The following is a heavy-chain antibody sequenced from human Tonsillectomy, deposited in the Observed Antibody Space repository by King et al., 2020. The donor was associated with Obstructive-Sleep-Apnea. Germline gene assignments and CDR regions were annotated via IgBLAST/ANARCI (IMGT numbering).Heavy chain of an antibody. CDR2: ISWSSGSI. Sequence: VQLVESGGGLVQPGRSLRLSCAASGFTFDDYAMHWVRQAPGKGLEWVSGISWSSGSIGFADSVKGRFTISRDNAKNSLYLQMNSLRAEDTALYYCAKGYSDYDSYFDYWGQGTLVTVSS. CDR1: GFTFDDYA. D-gene: IGHD5-12*01. CDR3: AKGYSDYDSYFDY. J-gene: IGHJ4*02. V-gene: IGHV3-9*01.